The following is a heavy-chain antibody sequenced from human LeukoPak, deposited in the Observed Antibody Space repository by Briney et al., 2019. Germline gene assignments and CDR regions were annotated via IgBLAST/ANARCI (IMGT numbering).Heavy chain of an antibody. Sequence: SETLSLTCTVSGGSISSYYWSWIRQPPGKGLEWIGYIYNSGSTSYNPSLKSRVTISVDTSKNQFSLKLSSVTAADTAVYYCAGHHPRNTVDFWGQGTLVTVSS. CDR1: GGSISSYY. CDR3: AGHHPRNTVDF. J-gene: IGHJ4*02. D-gene: IGHD2/OR15-2a*01. CDR2: IYNSGST. V-gene: IGHV4-59*08.